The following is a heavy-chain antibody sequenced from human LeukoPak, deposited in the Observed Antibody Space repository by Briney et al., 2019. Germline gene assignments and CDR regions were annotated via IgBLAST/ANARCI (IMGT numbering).Heavy chain of an antibody. Sequence: GGSLRLSCAASGFTFSTYWMSWVRQVPGKGLEWVANIKHDGSQKFYVDSVKGRFTISRDNSKNTLYLQMNSLRAEDTAVYYCATDLAGYWGQGTLVTVSS. CDR1: GFTFSTYW. CDR2: IKHDGSQK. D-gene: IGHD3-3*01. CDR3: ATDLAGY. J-gene: IGHJ4*02. V-gene: IGHV3-7*02.